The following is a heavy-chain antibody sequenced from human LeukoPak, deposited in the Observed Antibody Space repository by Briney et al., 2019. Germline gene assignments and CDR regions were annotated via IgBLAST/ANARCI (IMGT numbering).Heavy chain of an antibody. CDR1: GFTFSSYW. J-gene: IGHJ2*01. Sequence: GGSLTLSCAASGFTFSSYWMSWVRQAPGRGLEWVSYISSTSAYTKYADSVKGRFTISRDNAKNSLYLQGNSLRAEDTAVYYCARDYGAYEVPYWYFDLWGRGTLVTVSS. CDR2: ISSTSAYT. D-gene: IGHD4-17*01. CDR3: ARDYGAYEVPYWYFDL. V-gene: IGHV3-11*05.